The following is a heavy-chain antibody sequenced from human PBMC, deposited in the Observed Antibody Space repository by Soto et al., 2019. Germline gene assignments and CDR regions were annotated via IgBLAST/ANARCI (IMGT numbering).Heavy chain of an antibody. V-gene: IGHV3-64*01. J-gene: IGHJ6*03. CDR3: ARRGYGSRWPNVYMDV. CDR2: ISNNGAHT. CDR1: GFTFSNYE. D-gene: IGHD6-13*01. Sequence: EAQLVESGGGLVQPGGSLSLSCAASGFTFSNYEMHWVRQAPGKGLEYVSGISNNGAHTDYAKSVKGRFTISRDNSENTLHRQMGSLRAEDMALYYCARRGYGSRWPNVYMDVWGKGTTVTVSS.